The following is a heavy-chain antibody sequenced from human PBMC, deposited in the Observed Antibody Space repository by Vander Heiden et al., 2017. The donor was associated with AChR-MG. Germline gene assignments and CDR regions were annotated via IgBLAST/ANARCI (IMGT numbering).Heavy chain of an antibody. CDR1: GFTFSNYG. Sequence: CVASGFTFSNYGLNWVRQAPGKGLEWISYFGTTGSTLYADSVRGRFTVSRDNGKNSLYLHMSSLRAADTAVYDGARHSMVRGARVPDYWGQGTLVNVSS. D-gene: IGHD3-10*01. CDR2: FGTTGST. V-gene: IGHV3-48*03. J-gene: IGHJ4*02. CDR3: ARHSMVRGARVPDY.